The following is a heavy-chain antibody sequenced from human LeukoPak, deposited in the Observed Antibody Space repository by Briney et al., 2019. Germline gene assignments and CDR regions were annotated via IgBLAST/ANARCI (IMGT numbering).Heavy chain of an antibody. CDR2: IYSSGNT. V-gene: IGHV3-53*01. CDR1: GFTVSSNY. D-gene: IGHD5-24*01. CDR3: ARGDGYNSYYFDY. J-gene: IGHJ4*02. Sequence: GGSLRLSCAASGFTVSSNYMSWVRQAPGKGVEWVSVIYSSGNTYYADSVKGRFTTSRDNSKNTLYLQMNSLRAEDTAVYYCARGDGYNSYYFDYWGQGTLVTVSS.